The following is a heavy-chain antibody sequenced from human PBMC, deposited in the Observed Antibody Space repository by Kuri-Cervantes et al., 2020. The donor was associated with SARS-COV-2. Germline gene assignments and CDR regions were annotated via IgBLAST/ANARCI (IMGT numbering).Heavy chain of an antibody. CDR2: IKQDGSEK. CDR3: AKDVNIVVVPAATFHYYYMDV. J-gene: IGHJ6*03. D-gene: IGHD2-2*01. CDR1: GFTFSSYW. V-gene: IGHV3-7*01. Sequence: GGSLRLSCAASGFTFSSYWMSWVRQAPGKGLEWVANIKQDGSEKYYVDSVKGRFTISRDNSKNTLYLQMNSLRAEDTAVYYCAKDVNIVVVPAATFHYYYMDVWGKGTTVTVSS.